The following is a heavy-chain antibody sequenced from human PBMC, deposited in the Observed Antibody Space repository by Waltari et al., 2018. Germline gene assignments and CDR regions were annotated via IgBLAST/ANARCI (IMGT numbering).Heavy chain of an antibody. CDR2: IYYSGST. CDR1: GFTFSSYA. CDR3: ARDQGSTIGTSFDD. D-gene: IGHD1-1*01. V-gene: IGHV4-38-2*01. J-gene: IGHJ4*02. Sequence: VQLLESGGGLVQPGGSLRLSCAASGFTFSSYAMSWVRQAPGKGLEWIGSIYYSGSTYYNPSLKSRVTISVDTSKNQFSLKLTSVTAADTAVYFCARDQGSTIGTSFDDWGQGTLVTVST.